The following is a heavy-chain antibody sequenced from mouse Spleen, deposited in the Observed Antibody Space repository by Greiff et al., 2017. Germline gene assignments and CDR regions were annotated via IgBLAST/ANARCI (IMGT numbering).Heavy chain of an antibody. D-gene: IGHD4-1*01. CDR1: GFSLTSYG. Sequence: QVQLQQSGPGLVQPSQSLSITCPVSGFSLTSYGVHWVRQSPGKGLEWLGVIWSGGSTDYNAAFISRLSISKDNSKSQVFFKMNSLQADDTAIYYCARNGLGGGWYFDVWGAGTTVTVSS. V-gene: IGHV2-4-1*01. J-gene: IGHJ1*01. CDR2: IWSGGST. CDR3: ARNGLGGGWYFDV.